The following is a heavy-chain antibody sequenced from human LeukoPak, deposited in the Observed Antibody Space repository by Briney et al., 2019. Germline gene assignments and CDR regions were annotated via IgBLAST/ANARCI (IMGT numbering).Heavy chain of an antibody. CDR1: GFTFSSYA. J-gene: IGHJ4*02. V-gene: IGHV3-23*01. Sequence: GGSLRLSCAASGFTFSSYAMSWVRQAPRKGLEWVSAISGSGGSTYYADSVKGRFTISRDNSKNTLYLQMNSLRAEDTAVYYCAKLYCSGGSCFYYFDYWGQGTLVTVSS. D-gene: IGHD2-15*01. CDR2: ISGSGGST. CDR3: AKLYCSGGSCFYYFDY.